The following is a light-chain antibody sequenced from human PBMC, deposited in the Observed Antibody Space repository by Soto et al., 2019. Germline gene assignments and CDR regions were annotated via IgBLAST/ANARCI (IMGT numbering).Light chain of an antibody. CDR2: DAS. Sequence: EIVLTQSPATLSLSPGERATLSCRASQSVSTYLAWYQQKPGQAPRLLIYDASNRATGIPARFSGSGSGTDFTLTIRSLEPEDFAVYYCQHRSNWPRGTFGQGTKLEIK. V-gene: IGKV3-11*01. J-gene: IGKJ2*02. CDR1: QSVSTY. CDR3: QHRSNWPRGT.